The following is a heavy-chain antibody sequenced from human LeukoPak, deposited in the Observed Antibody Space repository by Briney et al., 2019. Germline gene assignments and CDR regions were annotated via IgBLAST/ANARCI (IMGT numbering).Heavy chain of an antibody. Sequence: SETLSLTCAVYGRSFSGYYWSWIRQPPGKGLEWIGEINHSGSTNYNPSLKSRVTISVDTSKNQFSLKLSSVTAADTAVYYCASKAYKKAAAGTDYYYYMDVWGKGTTVTVSS. D-gene: IGHD6-13*01. CDR3: ASKAYKKAAAGTDYYYYMDV. CDR2: INHSGST. CDR1: GRSFSGYY. J-gene: IGHJ6*03. V-gene: IGHV4-34*01.